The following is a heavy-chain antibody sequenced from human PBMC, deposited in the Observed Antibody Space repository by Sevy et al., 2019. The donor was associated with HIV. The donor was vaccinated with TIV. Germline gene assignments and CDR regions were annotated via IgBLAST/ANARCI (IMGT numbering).Heavy chain of an antibody. CDR3: AKVLGFGSGYDYAFDF. Sequence: GVSLRLSCAASGFTFTSYGIHWVRQAPGKGLECVAKISFDEKYKYYAESVKGRFTISRDISKNTVFLEMNSLRPDDTGVYYCAKVLGFGSGYDYAFDFWGQGTMVTVSS. CDR2: ISFDEKYK. J-gene: IGHJ3*01. V-gene: IGHV3-30*02. CDR1: GFTFTSYG. D-gene: IGHD5-12*01.